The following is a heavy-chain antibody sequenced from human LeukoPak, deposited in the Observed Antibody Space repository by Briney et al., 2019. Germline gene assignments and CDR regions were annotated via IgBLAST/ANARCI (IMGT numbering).Heavy chain of an antibody. CDR2: ISGSGGST. J-gene: IGHJ4*02. Sequence: GGSLRLSCAASGFTFSSYAMSWVRQAPGKGLEWVSAISGSGGSTYYADSVKGRFTISRDNSKNTLYLQMNSLRAEDTAIYYCAKNQLVTVYFDYWGQGTLVTVSS. D-gene: IGHD6-13*01. CDR1: GFTFSSYA. CDR3: AKNQLVTVYFDY. V-gene: IGHV3-23*01.